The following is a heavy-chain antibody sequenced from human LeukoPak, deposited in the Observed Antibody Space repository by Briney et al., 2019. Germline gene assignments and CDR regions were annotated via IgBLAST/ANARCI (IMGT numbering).Heavy chain of an antibody. Sequence: PSETLSLTCTVSGGSISSHYWSWIRQPPGKGLEWIGYIYYSGSTNYNPSLKSRVTISVDTSKNQFSLKLSSVTAADTAVYYCARDRIVPAAISLGLDPRGQGTLVTVSS. CDR3: ARDRIVPAAISLGLDP. CDR1: GGSISSHY. D-gene: IGHD2-2*01. CDR2: IYYSGST. V-gene: IGHV4-59*11. J-gene: IGHJ5*02.